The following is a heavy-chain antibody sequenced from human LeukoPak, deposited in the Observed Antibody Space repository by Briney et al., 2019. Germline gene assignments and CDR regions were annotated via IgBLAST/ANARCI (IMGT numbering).Heavy chain of an antibody. D-gene: IGHD1-26*01. CDR1: GFTFSSYA. J-gene: IGHJ4*02. CDR3: AKMGPTKWELRGLDY. CDR2: ISYDGSNK. V-gene: IGHV3-30-3*02. Sequence: GGSLRLSCAASGFTFSSYAMHWVRQAPGKGLEWVAVISYDGSNKYYADSVKGRFTISRDNSKNTLYLQMNSLRAEDTAVYYCAKMGPTKWELRGLDYWGQGTLVTVSS.